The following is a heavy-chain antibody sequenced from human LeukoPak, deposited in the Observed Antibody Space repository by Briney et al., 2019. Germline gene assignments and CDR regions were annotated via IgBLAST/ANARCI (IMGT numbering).Heavy chain of an antibody. Sequence: SETLSLTCAVYGGSFSGYYWSWIRQPPGKGLEWIGEINHSGSTNYNPSLKSRVTISVDTSKNQFSLKLSSVTAADTAVYYCARGPHFDYWGQGVLVTVSS. CDR1: GGSFSGYY. J-gene: IGHJ4*02. CDR3: ARGPHFDY. V-gene: IGHV4-34*01. CDR2: INHSGST.